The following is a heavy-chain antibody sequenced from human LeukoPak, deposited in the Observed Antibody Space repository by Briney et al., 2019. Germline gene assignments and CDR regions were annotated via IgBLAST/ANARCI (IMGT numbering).Heavy chain of an antibody. CDR2: ISGSGGST. CDR3: AKDDYAGSYYSYYYGMDV. Sequence: GGSLRLSCAASGFTFSSYAMSWVRQAPGKGLEWVSAISGSGGSTYYVDSVKGRFTIPRDNSKNTLYLQMNSLRAEDTAVYYCAKDDYAGSYYSYYYGMDVWGQGTTVTVSS. J-gene: IGHJ6*02. D-gene: IGHD3-10*01. V-gene: IGHV3-23*01. CDR1: GFTFSSYA.